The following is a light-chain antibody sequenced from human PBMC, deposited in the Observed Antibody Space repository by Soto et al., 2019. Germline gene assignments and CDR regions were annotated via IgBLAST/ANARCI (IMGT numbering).Light chain of an antibody. V-gene: IGLV1-40*01. CDR1: SSNIGTGYD. J-gene: IGLJ2*01. Sequence: QSVLTQPPSVSGAPGQRVTISCTGSSSNIGTGYDVHWYQQLPGTAPKLLIYGNSNRPSGVPDRFSGSRSGTSASLAITGLQAEDEADYYCQSYDCALRGVVFGGGTKVTVL. CDR3: QSYDCALRGVV. CDR2: GNS.